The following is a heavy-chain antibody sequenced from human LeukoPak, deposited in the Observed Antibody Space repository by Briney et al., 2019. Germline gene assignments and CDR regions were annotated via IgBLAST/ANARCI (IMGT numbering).Heavy chain of an antibody. J-gene: IGHJ4*02. CDR2: IYTSGST. CDR3: ASINCSSTSCYIDY. Sequence: PSETLSLTCTVSGGSLSSYYWSWIRQPPGKGLEWIGRIYTSGSTNYNPSLKSRVTISVDTSKNQFSLKLSSVTAADTAVYYCASINCSSTSCYIDYWGQGTLVTVSS. CDR1: GGSLSSYY. D-gene: IGHD2-2*02. V-gene: IGHV4-4*08.